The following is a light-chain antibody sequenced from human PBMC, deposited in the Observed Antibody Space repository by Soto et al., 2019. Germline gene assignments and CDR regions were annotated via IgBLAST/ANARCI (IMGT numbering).Light chain of an antibody. J-gene: IGKJ2*01. Sequence: DIVMTQSPDSLAVSLGERATINCKSSQSVLYSSNNKNYLAWYQQKPGQPPKLLIYWASTLESGVPDRFSGSGSATDFTLTIRSLQAEDVAVYYCQQYYSTPPTFGQGTKLEIK. CDR3: QQYYSTPPT. CDR1: QSVLYSSNNKNY. V-gene: IGKV4-1*01. CDR2: WAS.